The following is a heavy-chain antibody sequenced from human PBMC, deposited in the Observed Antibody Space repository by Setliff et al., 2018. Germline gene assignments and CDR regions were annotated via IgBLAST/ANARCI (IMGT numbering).Heavy chain of an antibody. CDR1: GVSIRSYY. D-gene: IGHD3-10*01. V-gene: IGHV4-59*12. CDR2: IFYSGSS. J-gene: IGHJ1*01. Sequence: PSQTLSLTCTVSGVSIRSYYWSWIRQPPGKGLEWIGYIFYSGSSNYNPSLQSRVTISVDMSKNQFSMKLTSVTAADTAVYYCARVDFTMIQGVLGLWGQGTLVTVSS. CDR3: ARVDFTMIQGVLGL.